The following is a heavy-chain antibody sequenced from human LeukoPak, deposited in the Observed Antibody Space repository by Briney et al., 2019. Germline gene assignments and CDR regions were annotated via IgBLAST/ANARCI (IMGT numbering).Heavy chain of an antibody. CDR2: IYTSGST. CDR1: GGSISSYY. CDR3: ARDASDLVGASWFYFDY. J-gene: IGHJ4*02. V-gene: IGHV4-4*07. Sequence: SETLSLTCTVSGGSISSYYWSWIRQPAGKGLEWIGRIYTSGSTNYNPSLKSRVTMSVDTSKNQFSLKLSSVTAADTAVYYCARDASDLVGASWFYFDYWGQGTLVTVSS. D-gene: IGHD1-26*01.